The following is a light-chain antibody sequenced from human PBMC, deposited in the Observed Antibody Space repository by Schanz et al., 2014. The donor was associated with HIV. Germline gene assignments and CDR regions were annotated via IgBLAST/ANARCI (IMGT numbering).Light chain of an antibody. J-gene: IGKJ4*01. V-gene: IGKV3-20*01. CDR1: QSVFSNF. CDR2: AAS. CDR3: QQSGDSGGT. Sequence: EIVLTQSPGTLSLSPGESATLSCRASQSVFSNFLAWYQQRPGQAPRLLIYAASSRATGIPDRFSGSGSGADFTLTISGLEPEDFAVYYCQQSGDSGGTFGGGTKVDMK.